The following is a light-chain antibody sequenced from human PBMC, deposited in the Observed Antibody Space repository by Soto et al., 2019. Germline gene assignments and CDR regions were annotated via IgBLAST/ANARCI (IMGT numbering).Light chain of an antibody. Sequence: QSALTPAASVSGSPGQSITISCTGTSSDVGAYNYVSWYQQHPGKAPKLMIYDVFNRPSGVSDRFSGSKSGNTASLTISGLQAEDEADYFCSSYTHFNSLFGGGTKLTVL. CDR3: SSYTHFNSL. CDR1: SSDVGAYNY. CDR2: DVF. V-gene: IGLV2-14*03. J-gene: IGLJ3*02.